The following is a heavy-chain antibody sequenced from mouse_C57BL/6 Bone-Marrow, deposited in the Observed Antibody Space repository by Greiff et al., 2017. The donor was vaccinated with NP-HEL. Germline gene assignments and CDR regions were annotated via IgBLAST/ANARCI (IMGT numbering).Heavy chain of an antibody. CDR1: GFTFSSYA. J-gene: IGHJ4*01. Sequence: EVKLVESGEGLVKPGGSLKLSCAASGFTFSSYAMSWVRQTPEKRLEWVAYISSGGDYIYYADTVKGRFTFPRDNARNTLYLQMSSLKSEDTAMYYCTRALYYCGSSYCFYAMDYWGQGTSVTVSS. CDR3: TRALYYCGSSYCFYAMDY. D-gene: IGHD1-1*01. V-gene: IGHV5-9-1*02. CDR2: ISSGGDYI.